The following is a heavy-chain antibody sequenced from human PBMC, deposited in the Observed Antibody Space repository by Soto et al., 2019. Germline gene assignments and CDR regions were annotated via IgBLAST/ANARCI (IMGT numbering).Heavy chain of an antibody. CDR3: ARGSFYGDSAYYFDY. CDR1: GGTFSSYA. V-gene: IGHV1-69*06. CDR2: IIPIFGTA. D-gene: IGHD4-17*01. J-gene: IGHJ4*02. Sequence: ASVKVSCKASGGTFSSYAISWVRQAPGQGLEWMGGIIPIFGTANYAQKFQGRVTITADKSTSTAYMELSSLRSEDTAVYYCARGSFYGDSAYYFDYRGQGTLVTVSS.